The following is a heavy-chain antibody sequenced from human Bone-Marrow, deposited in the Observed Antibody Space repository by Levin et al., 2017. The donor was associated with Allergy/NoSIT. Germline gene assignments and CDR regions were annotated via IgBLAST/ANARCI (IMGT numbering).Heavy chain of an antibody. J-gene: IGHJ5*02. D-gene: IGHD2-15*01. CDR2: IYDIGST. Sequence: ESLKISCTASGGSISSYHWSWIRQPPGKGLEWIGYIYDIGSTYYNPSLKSRVTISVDTSKNQFSLSLSSVTAADTAVYYCATYERGVGGKGSWGQGTLVTVSS. CDR3: ATYERGVGGKGS. CDR1: GGSISSYH. V-gene: IGHV4-59*01.